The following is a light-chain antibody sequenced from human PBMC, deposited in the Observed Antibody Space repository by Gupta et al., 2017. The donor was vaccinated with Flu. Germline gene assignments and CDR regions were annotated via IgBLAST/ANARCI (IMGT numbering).Light chain of an antibody. CDR3: QLWDGGSDHQGV. V-gene: IGLV3-21*02. CDR2: DDS. Sequence: YVLPQPPSVSVAPGQTARSSCGGNNVGSKSVHWYQKKPGQAPVLVVYDDSDRPSGIPERFSGSNSENTATLTISGVEAGDEADYYCQLWDGGSDHQGVFGGGTRLTVL. J-gene: IGLJ3*02. CDR1: NVGSKS.